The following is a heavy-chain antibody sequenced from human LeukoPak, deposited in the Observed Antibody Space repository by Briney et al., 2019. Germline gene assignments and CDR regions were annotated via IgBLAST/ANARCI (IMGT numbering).Heavy chain of an antibody. CDR3: ARDVLRYYFDS. D-gene: IGHD2-8*02. V-gene: IGHV4-34*01. CDR2: VNRVGYT. CDR1: GASFAGYS. J-gene: IGHJ4*02. Sequence: PSETLSLTCAVHGASFAGYSWSWIRQSPGKGLEWIGEVNRVGYTIYNPSLKSRVNISIDTSTTQFSLRLSSVTAADTAVYYCARDVLRYYFDSWGQGTLVTVSS.